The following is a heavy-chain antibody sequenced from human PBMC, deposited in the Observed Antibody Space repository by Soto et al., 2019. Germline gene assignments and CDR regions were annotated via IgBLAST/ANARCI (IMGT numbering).Heavy chain of an antibody. CDR3: EGSGRRAGH. Sequence: QVQLVQSGAEVKKPGASVKVSCKASGYTFTSYAISWVRQAPGQGLEWMGWISAYNGNTNHAQKLHGRVTMTTDTSMTPAYMELRSLASDDSAGYYWEGSGRRAGHWGQGTLVTVSS. V-gene: IGHV1-18*01. J-gene: IGHJ4*02. CDR1: GYTFTSYA. D-gene: IGHD3-10*01. CDR2: ISAYNGNT.